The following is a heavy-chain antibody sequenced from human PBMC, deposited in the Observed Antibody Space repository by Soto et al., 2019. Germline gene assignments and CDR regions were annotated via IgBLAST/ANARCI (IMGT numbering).Heavy chain of an antibody. D-gene: IGHD3-22*01. CDR2: IHSNGNS. CDR3: ARDLDGLHDDTSGPFPRPG. CDR1: GDSISTSY. V-gene: IGHV4-4*07. J-gene: IGHJ1*01. Sequence: TSETLSLTCSVSGDSISTSYWSWIRQPAEKRPEWIGRIHSNGNSHYNPSLRSRVSMSMDTSKKEIYLELTSVTAADTAVYYCARDLDGLHDDTSGPFPRPGWGQGTLVTVSS.